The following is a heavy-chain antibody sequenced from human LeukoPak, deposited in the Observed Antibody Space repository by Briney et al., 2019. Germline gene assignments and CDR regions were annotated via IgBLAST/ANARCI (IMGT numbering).Heavy chain of an antibody. D-gene: IGHD3-22*01. CDR1: GGSISSSNW. CDR3: ATDVEGYYYDSSGFVPSRFDP. V-gene: IGHV4-4*02. CDR2: IYHSGST. Sequence: PSGTLSLTCGVSGGSISSSNWWSWVRQPPGKGLEWIGEIYHSGSTNYNPSLKSRVTISVDKSKNQFSLKLTSVTAADTAVYYCATDVEGYYYDSSGFVPSRFDPWGQGTLVTVSS. J-gene: IGHJ5*02.